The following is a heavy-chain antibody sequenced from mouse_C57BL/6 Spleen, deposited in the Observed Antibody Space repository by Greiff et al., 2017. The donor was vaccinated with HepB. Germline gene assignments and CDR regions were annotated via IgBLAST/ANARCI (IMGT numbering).Heavy chain of an antibody. CDR2: IYPGDGDT. CDR1: GYAFSSSW. J-gene: IGHJ3*01. CDR3: ARGITTVADGGTVAY. D-gene: IGHD1-1*01. V-gene: IGHV1-82*01. Sequence: VQLQQSGPELVKPGASVQISCKASGYAFSSSWMNWVKQRPGKGLEWIGRIYPGDGDTNYNGKFKGKATLTADKSSSTAYMQLSSLTSEDSAVYCGARGITTVADGGTVAYWGQGTLVTVSA.